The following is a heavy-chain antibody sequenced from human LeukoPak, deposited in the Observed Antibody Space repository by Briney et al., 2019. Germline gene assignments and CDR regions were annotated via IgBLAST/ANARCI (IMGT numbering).Heavy chain of an antibody. CDR2: MNPNSGNT. Sequence: VASVKVSCKASGFTFTNYDINWVRQATGQGLEWMGWMNPNSGNTGYAQKFQGRVTITRNTSISTAYMELSSLRSEDTAVYYCARSIAAADYYNYYYYMDVWGKGTTVTISS. D-gene: IGHD6-13*01. V-gene: IGHV1-8*03. CDR3: ARSIAAADYYNYYYYMDV. CDR1: GFTFTNYD. J-gene: IGHJ6*03.